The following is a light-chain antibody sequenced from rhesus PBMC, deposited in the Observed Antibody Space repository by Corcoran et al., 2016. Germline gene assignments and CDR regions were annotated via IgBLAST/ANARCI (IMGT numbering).Light chain of an antibody. CDR1: QSLLHSNGNTY. CDR2: GGS. V-gene: IGKV2-72*01. CDR3: VQSIAFPLT. Sequence: DIVMTQTPLSLPITPGEPASISCRSSQSLLHSNGNTYLHWYLQKPGPSPQLLIYGGSNRASGVPDRFSGSGSGTDFTLKISKVGAEDVGIYYCVQSIAFPLTFGGGTKVEIK. J-gene: IGKJ4*01.